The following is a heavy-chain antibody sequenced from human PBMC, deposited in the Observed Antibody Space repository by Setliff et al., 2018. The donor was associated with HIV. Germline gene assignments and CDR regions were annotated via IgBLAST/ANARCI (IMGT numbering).Heavy chain of an antibody. CDR2: IKNDGTEK. CDR1: GFTFDRYW. CDR3: AREPSIGASDTFGWFDP. Sequence: HPGGSLRLSCAASGFTFDRYWMSWLRQAPGKGLEWVANIKNDGTEKFYADSVKGRFTVSRDNVDNSISLQLSNLSAEDTALYYCAREPSIGASDTFGWFDPWGQGTLVTVSS. V-gene: IGHV3-7*03. J-gene: IGHJ5*02. D-gene: IGHD6-13*01.